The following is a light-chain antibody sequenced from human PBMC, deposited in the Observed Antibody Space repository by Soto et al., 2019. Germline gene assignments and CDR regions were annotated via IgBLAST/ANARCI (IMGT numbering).Light chain of an antibody. CDR2: DAS. V-gene: IGKV3D-15*01. CDR3: QQYNNWPAIT. Sequence: PATMSLYPGDRATLSCRASRRVSSYLAWYQQKAGQAPRLLIYDASNRAAGTPARFSGSGSGTEFTLTISSLQSEDFAVYYCQQYNNWPAITFGQGTRLEIK. CDR1: RRVSSY. J-gene: IGKJ5*01.